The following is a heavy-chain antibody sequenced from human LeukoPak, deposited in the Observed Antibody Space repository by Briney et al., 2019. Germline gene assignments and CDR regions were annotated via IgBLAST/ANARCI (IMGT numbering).Heavy chain of an antibody. D-gene: IGHD3-3*01. CDR1: GGSFRSST. Sequence: GASVKVSCKASGGSFRSSTFAWVRQAPGRGLEWMGGIIPIFGTANYALEFQGRATITTDESTSTVYMELSSLRSEDTAMYYCARGPLHVAPSSGSLKWLDPWGQGSLVTVSS. V-gene: IGHV1-69*05. CDR2: IIPIFGTA. J-gene: IGHJ5*02. CDR3: ARGPLHVAPSSGSLKWLDP.